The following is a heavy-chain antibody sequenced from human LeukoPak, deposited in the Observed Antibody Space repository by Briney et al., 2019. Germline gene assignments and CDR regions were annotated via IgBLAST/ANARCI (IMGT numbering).Heavy chain of an antibody. V-gene: IGHV3-66*01. CDR2: IYSGATT. Sequence: GGSLRLSCAASGFTVGSNHMSWVRQAPGKGLEWVSVIYSGATTYYADSVKDRFTISRDNPKNTLYLQMNSLRAEDTAVYYCAKHTTGGFSGYGYFDYWGQGTLVTVSS. J-gene: IGHJ4*02. CDR3: AKHTTGGFSGYGYFDY. D-gene: IGHD5-12*01. CDR1: GFTVGSNH.